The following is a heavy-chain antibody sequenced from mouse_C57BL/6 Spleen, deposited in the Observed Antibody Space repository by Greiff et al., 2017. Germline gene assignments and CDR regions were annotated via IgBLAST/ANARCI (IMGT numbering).Heavy chain of an antibody. V-gene: IGHV3-6*01. J-gene: IGHJ2*01. CDR2: ISYDGSN. D-gene: IGHD2-3*01. CDR3: ARGDGYFYCDY. Sequence: DVQLQESGPGLVKPSQSLSLTCSVTGYSITSGYYWNWIRQFPGNKLEWMGYISYDGSNNYNPSLKNRISITRDTSKNQFFLKLNSVTTEDTATYYCARGDGYFYCDYWGQGTTLTVSS. CDR1: GYSITSGYY.